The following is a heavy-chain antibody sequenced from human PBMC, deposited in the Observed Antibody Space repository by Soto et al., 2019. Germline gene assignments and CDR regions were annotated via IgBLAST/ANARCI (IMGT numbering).Heavy chain of an antibody. CDR2: ISGRGGNT. J-gene: IGHJ4*02. CDR3: AKAGCSGGTCYIYYFDY. Sequence: PGGSLALSCASSGFTFSNYAMSWVGQAPGKGLELVSTISGRGGNTYYADSVKGRFTISRDNSRNTLYLQMDSLRVEDSAVYSCAKAGCSGGTCYIYYFDYWGKGALVTVSS. D-gene: IGHD2-15*01. V-gene: IGHV3-23*01. CDR1: GFTFSNYA.